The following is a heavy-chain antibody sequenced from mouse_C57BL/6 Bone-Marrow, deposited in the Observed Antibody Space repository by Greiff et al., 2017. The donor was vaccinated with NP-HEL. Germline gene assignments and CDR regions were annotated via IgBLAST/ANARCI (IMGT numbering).Heavy chain of an antibody. CDR1: GYTFTDYE. CDR2: IDPATGGT. CDR3: TRSGYYGSSYNY. Sequence: VQLQQSGAELVRPGASVTLSCKASGYTFTDYEMHWVKQTPVHGLEWIGAIDPATGGTAYNQKFKGKAILTADKSSSTAYMELRSLTSEDSAVDYCTRSGYYGSSYNYWGQGTTLTVSS. J-gene: IGHJ2*01. V-gene: IGHV1-15*01. D-gene: IGHD1-1*01.